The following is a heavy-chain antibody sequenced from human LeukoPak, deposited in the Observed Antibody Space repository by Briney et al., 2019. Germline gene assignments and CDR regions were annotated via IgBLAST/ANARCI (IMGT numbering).Heavy chain of an antibody. J-gene: IGHJ6*03. CDR2: IYYSGST. CDR1: GGSISSGGYY. D-gene: IGHD5-24*01. V-gene: IGHV4-31*03. CDR3: ARGGDGYNYVYYYYMDV. Sequence: SETLSLTCTVSGGSISSGGYYWSWIRQHPGKGLEWIGYIYYSGSTYYNPSLKSRVTISVDTSKNQFSLKLSSVTAADTAVYYCARGGDGYNYVYYYYMDVWGKGTTVTVSS.